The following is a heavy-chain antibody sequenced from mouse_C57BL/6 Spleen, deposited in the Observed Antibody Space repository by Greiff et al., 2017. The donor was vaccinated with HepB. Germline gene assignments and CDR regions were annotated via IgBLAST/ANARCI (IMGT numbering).Heavy chain of an antibody. CDR1: GYTFTSYW. V-gene: IGHV1-61*01. CDR2: IYPSDSET. CDR3: ARGDNYGNFDY. D-gene: IGHD2-1*01. Sequence: QVQLKQPGAELVRPGSSVKLSCKASGYTFTSYWMDWVKQRPGQGLEWIGNIYPSDSETHYNQKFKDKATLTVDKSSSTAYMQLSSLTSEDSAVYYCARGDNYGNFDYWGQGTTLTVSS. J-gene: IGHJ2*01.